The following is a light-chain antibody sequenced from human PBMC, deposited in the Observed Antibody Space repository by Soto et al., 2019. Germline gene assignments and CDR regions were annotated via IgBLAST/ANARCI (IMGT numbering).Light chain of an antibody. CDR2: GAS. CDR1: QSVSSY. V-gene: IGKV3-15*01. J-gene: IGKJ4*01. CDR3: QQYNNWPRAT. Sequence: EIVLTQSPATLSLSPGERAALSCRASQSVSSYLAWYQQKPGQAPRLLIYGASTRATGIPARFSGSGSGTEFNMTISSLQSEDFAVYYCQQYNNWPRATFGGGTKVDIK.